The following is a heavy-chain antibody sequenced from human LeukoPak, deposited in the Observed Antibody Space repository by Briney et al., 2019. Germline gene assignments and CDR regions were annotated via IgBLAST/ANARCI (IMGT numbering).Heavy chain of an antibody. D-gene: IGHD5-12*01. CDR1: GFTVSDSY. Sequence: PGGSLRLSCAASGFTVSDSYMSWVRQAPGKGLEWVSVVYSDESAYYADSVMGRFTVSRDNSKNTMYLQMNSLRAEDTAVYFCAKELDIVARGRFDPWGQGTLVTVSS. J-gene: IGHJ5*02. V-gene: IGHV3-53*05. CDR3: AKELDIVARGRFDP. CDR2: VYSDESA.